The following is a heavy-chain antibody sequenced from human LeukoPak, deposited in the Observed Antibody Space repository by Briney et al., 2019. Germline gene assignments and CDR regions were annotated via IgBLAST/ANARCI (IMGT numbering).Heavy chain of an antibody. Sequence: PGGSLRLSCAASGFTFSSYWMSWVRQAPGKGLEWVANIKQDGSEKYYVDSVKGRFTISRDNAKSSLYLQMNSLRAEDTAVYYCARASSSWAGDFDYWGQGTLVTVSS. V-gene: IGHV3-7*01. CDR2: IKQDGSEK. J-gene: IGHJ4*02. CDR3: ARASSSWAGDFDY. CDR1: GFTFSSYW. D-gene: IGHD6-13*01.